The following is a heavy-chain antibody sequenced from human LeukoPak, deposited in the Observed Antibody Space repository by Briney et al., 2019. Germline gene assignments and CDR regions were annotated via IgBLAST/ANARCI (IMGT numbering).Heavy chain of an antibody. Sequence: PGGSLRLSCAASGLTFSSYAMSWVRQAPGKGLEYVSAISSNGGSTYYANSVKGRFTISRNNSKNTLYLQMGSLRAEDMAVYYCARVGGEGSYYDSSGAFDYWGQGTLVTVSS. CDR1: GLTFSSYA. J-gene: IGHJ4*02. CDR3: ARVGGEGSYYDSSGAFDY. V-gene: IGHV3-64*01. D-gene: IGHD3-22*01. CDR2: ISSNGGST.